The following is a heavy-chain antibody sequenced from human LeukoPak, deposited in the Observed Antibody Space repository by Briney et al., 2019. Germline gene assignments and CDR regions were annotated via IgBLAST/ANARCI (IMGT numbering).Heavy chain of an antibody. J-gene: IGHJ2*01. Sequence: PGGSLRLSCAASGFTFSSYWMSWVRQAPGKGLEWVANIKQDGSEKYYVDSVKGRFTISRDNANNSLYLQMNSLRAEDTAVYYCARRRMGLRTGYFDLWGRGTLVTVSS. D-gene: IGHD5-12*01. CDR1: GFTFSSYW. CDR2: IKQDGSEK. V-gene: IGHV3-7*01. CDR3: ARRRMGLRTGYFDL.